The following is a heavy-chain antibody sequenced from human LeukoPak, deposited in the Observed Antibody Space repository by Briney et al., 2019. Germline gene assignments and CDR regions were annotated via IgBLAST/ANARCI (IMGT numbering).Heavy chain of an antibody. D-gene: IGHD3-3*01. V-gene: IGHV4-59*01. CDR1: VXSTSVDT. J-gene: IGHJ5*02. CDR2: NYDSGST. Sequence: ESLSLTPALSVXSTSVDTWSSSPAPPQGGGWCGGYNYDSGSTNYTPSLKRRVTISVVTSKNQLSLKLSSVTAADTAVYYCARTLSDGNDWWFDPWGQGTLVTVSS. CDR3: ARTLSDGNDWWFDP.